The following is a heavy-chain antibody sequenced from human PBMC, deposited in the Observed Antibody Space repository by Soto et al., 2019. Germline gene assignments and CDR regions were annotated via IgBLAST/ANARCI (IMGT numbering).Heavy chain of an antibody. D-gene: IGHD6-6*01. J-gene: IGHJ6*02. Sequence: SVKVSCKASGGTFSSYAISWVRQAPGQGLEWMGGIIPIFGTANYAQKFQGRVTITADESTSTAYMELSSLRSEDTAVYYCARGSSSPRSYYYYGMDVWGQGTTVTVS. CDR1: GGTFSSYA. V-gene: IGHV1-69*13. CDR3: ARGSSSPRSYYYYGMDV. CDR2: IIPIFGTA.